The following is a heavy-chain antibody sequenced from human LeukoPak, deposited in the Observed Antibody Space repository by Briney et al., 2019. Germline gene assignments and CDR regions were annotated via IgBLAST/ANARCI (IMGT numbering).Heavy chain of an antibody. CDR2: INHSGST. Sequence: SETLSLTCAVYGGSFSGYYWSWIRQPPGKGLEWVGEINHSGSTNYNPSLKSRVTISVDTSKNQFSLKLSSVTAADTAVYYCASFYGDYEFDYWGQGTLVTVSS. J-gene: IGHJ4*02. V-gene: IGHV4-34*01. CDR1: GGSFSGYY. D-gene: IGHD4-17*01. CDR3: ASFYGDYEFDY.